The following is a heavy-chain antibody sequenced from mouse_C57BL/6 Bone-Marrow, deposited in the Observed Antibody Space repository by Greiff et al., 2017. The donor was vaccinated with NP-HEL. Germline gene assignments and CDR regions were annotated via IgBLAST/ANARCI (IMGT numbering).Heavy chain of an antibody. Sequence: EVKVVESGGDLVKPGGSLKLSCAASGFTFSSYGMSWVRQTPDKRLEWVATISSGGSYTYYPDSVKGRFTISRDNAKNTLYLQMSSLKSEDTAMYYCARRLLSHWGQGTLVTVSA. V-gene: IGHV5-6*02. D-gene: IGHD2-3*01. J-gene: IGHJ3*01. CDR2: ISSGGSYT. CDR3: ARRLLSH. CDR1: GFTFSSYG.